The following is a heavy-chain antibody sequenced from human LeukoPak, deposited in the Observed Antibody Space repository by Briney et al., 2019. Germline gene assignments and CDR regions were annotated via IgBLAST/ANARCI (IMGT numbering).Heavy chain of an antibody. D-gene: IGHD3-3*01. CDR1: GFTFSSYS. J-gene: IGHJ4*02. CDR3: ARALLEWLYDY. CDR2: ISSSSSYI. Sequence: GGSLRLSCAASGFTFSSYSMNWVRQAPGKGLEWVSSISSSSSYIYYADSVKGRFTISRDNSKNTLYLQMNSLRAEDTAVYYCARALLEWLYDYWGQGTLVTVSS. V-gene: IGHV3-21*01.